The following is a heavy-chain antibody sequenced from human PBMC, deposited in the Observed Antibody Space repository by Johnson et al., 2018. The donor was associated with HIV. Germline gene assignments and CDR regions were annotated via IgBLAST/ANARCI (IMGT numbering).Heavy chain of an antibody. CDR2: IYSGGST. CDR3: ARAMIVNAFDI. D-gene: IGHD3-22*01. Sequence: VQLVESGGGLIQPGGSLRLSCAASGFTVSSNYMSWVRQAPGKGLEWVSVIYSGGSTYYADSVKGRFTISRDNSKNTLYLQRGSLRAEDMAVYYCARAMIVNAFDIWGQGTMVTVSS. J-gene: IGHJ3*02. CDR1: GFTVSSNY. V-gene: IGHV3-66*03.